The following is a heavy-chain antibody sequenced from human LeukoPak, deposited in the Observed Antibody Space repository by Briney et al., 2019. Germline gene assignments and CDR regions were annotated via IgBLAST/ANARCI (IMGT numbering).Heavy chain of an antibody. Sequence: GGSLRLSCAASGFTFSSYAMHWVRQAPGKGLEWVAVISYDGSNKYYADSVKGRFTISRDNSKNTLYLQMNSLRAEDTAVYYCGGGSHGGADAFDIWGQGTMVTVSS. CDR2: ISYDGSNK. D-gene: IGHD3-16*01. V-gene: IGHV3-30-3*01. J-gene: IGHJ3*02. CDR3: GGGSHGGADAFDI. CDR1: GFTFSSYA.